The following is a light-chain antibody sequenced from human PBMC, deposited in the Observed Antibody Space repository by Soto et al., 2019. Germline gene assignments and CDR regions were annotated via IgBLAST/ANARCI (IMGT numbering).Light chain of an antibody. CDR3: QSYDSRLSGYV. V-gene: IGLV1-40*01. CDR1: TSSIGAGYD. CDR2: ADT. J-gene: IGLJ1*01. Sequence: QSVLTQPPSVSGAPGQTITISCTGSTSSIGAGYDVHWYQQLPGAAPKLLIYADTNRPSGVADRFSASKSGTSASLAIAGLQAEDEADYYCQSYDSRLSGYVFGIGTKVTVL.